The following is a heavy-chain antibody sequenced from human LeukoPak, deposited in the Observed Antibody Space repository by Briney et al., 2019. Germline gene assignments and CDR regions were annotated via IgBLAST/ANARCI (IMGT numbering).Heavy chain of an antibody. D-gene: IGHD2-15*01. J-gene: IGHJ4*02. CDR2: IKQDGSEN. CDR1: RFLFSAYW. V-gene: IGHV3-7*01. CDR3: ARGPQGYCSSSSCSFDS. Sequence: GGPLRLSCAASRFLFSAYWMSWVRQAPGKGLEWVANIKQDGSENYYVDSVKGRFTISRDNAENSLYLQMNSLRADDTAVYYCARGPQGYCSSSSCSFDSWGQGTLVTVSS.